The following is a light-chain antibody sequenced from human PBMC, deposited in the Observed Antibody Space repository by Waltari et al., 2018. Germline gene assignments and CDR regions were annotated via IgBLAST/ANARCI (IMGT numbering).Light chain of an antibody. CDR2: DAS. J-gene: IGKJ1*01. V-gene: IGKV3-20*01. CDR1: QSVRRS. Sequence: EIVLTQSPGTLSLSPGEGAPLSCRASQSVRRSLAWYQQKPGQAPRLLIYDASTRATGIPDRFSGSGSGTDFSLTISRLEPEDFAVYYCQKYVSLPATFGQGTTVEIK. CDR3: QKYVSLPAT.